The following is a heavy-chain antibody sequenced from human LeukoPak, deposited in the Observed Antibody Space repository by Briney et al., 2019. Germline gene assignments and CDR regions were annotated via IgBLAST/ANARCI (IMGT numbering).Heavy chain of an antibody. D-gene: IGHD6-13*01. V-gene: IGHV3-21*04. CDR1: GFTFSSYN. CDR3: AKARIASAGTGAFDV. CDR2: ISRTSSYI. J-gene: IGHJ3*01. Sequence: GGSLRLSCAASGFTFSSYNMNWVRQAPGKGLEWVSSISRTSSYIYYADSVKGRFTISRDNAQNSLYLQMNSLRVEDTAVYYCAKARIASAGTGAFDVWGQGTMVTVSS.